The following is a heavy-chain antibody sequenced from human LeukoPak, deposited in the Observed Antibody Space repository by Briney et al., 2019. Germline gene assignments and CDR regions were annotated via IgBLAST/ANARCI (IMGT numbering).Heavy chain of an antibody. Sequence: PSETLSLTCAVSGGSISSGGYSWSWIRQPPGKGLEWIGYIYHSGSTYYNPSLKSRVTISVDRSKNQFSLKLSPVTAADTAVYYCTRDIGDFVSDFWGQGTLVTVSS. V-gene: IGHV4-30-2*01. CDR1: GGSISSGGYS. CDR2: IYHSGST. CDR3: TRDIGDFVSDF. D-gene: IGHD2-21*02. J-gene: IGHJ4*02.